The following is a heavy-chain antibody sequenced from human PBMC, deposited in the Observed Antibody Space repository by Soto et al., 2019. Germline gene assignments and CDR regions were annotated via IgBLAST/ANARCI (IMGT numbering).Heavy chain of an antibody. CDR3: AKDPPYDSSGYAYFQH. J-gene: IGHJ1*01. CDR1: GFTFSSYA. D-gene: IGHD3-22*01. CDR2: ISGSGGST. V-gene: IGHV3-23*01. Sequence: EVQLLESGGGLVQPGGSLRLSCAASGFTFSSYAMSWVRQAPGKGLEWVSAISGSGGSTYYADSVKGRFTISRDNSKNTLYLQMNSLRAEDTAVYYCAKDPPYDSSGYAYFQHGGQGTLVTVSS.